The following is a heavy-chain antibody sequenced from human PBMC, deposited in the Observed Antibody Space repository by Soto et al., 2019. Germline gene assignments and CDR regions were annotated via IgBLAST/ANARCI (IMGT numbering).Heavy chain of an antibody. Sequence: ASVKVSCKVSGYTLPELSMHWVRQAPGKGLEWMGGFDPEDGETIYAQKFQGRVTMTEDTSTDTAYKELSSLRSEETAVYYCATYCRSTRGYGGNWFDAWGQGTLVTVS. CDR2: FDPEDGET. J-gene: IGHJ5*02. V-gene: IGHV1-24*01. D-gene: IGHD2-2*01. CDR1: GYTLPELS. CDR3: ATYCRSTRGYGGNWFDA.